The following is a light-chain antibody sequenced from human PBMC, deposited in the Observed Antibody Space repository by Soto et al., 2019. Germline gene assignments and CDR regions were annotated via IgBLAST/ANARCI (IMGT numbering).Light chain of an antibody. J-gene: IGKJ3*01. V-gene: IGKV3-15*01. CDR2: GAS. Sequence: EIVMTQSPATLSLSPGERATLSCRASQSVGSNLAWYQQKPGQAPRLLIYGASSRATGIPARFSGSGSGKEFTLTLSSLQSEDFAVYYCQQYNNWPLTFGPGTEVEI. CDR3: QQYNNWPLT. CDR1: QSVGSN.